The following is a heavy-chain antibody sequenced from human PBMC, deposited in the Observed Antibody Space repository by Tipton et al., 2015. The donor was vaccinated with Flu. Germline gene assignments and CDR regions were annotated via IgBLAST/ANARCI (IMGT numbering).Heavy chain of an antibody. CDR3: ARGGLAPGEY. J-gene: IGHJ4*02. CDR2: IYHIGSP. D-gene: IGHD3-16*01. V-gene: IGHV4-38-2*02. CDR1: GYSISSGYY. Sequence: TLSLTCTVSGYSISSGYYWGWIRQPPGKGLEWIGTIYHIGSPYYNPSLKSRLTISVDTSKNQFSLRLTSVTAADTAVYYCARGGLAPGEYWGQGTPVTVSS.